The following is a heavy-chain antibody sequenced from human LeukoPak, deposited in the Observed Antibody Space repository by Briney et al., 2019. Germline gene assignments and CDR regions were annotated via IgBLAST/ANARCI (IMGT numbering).Heavy chain of an antibody. CDR3: ATGRLGFGELVGGWFDP. Sequence: ASVKVSCKVSGYTLTELSMHRVRQAPGKGLEWMGGFDPEDGETIYAQKFQGRVTMTEDTSTDTAYMELSSLRSEDTAVYYCATGRLGFGELVGGWFDPWGQGTLVTVSS. D-gene: IGHD3-10*01. V-gene: IGHV1-24*01. CDR2: FDPEDGET. J-gene: IGHJ5*02. CDR1: GYTLTELS.